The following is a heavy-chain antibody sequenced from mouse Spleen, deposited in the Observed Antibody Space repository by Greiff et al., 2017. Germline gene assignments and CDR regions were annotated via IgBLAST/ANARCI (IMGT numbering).Heavy chain of an antibody. CDR1: GYSITSGYD. Sequence: EVKLQESGPGMVKPSQSLSLTCTVTGYSITSGYDWHWIRHFPGNKLEWMGYISYSGSTNYNPSLKSRISITHDTSKNHFFLKLNSVTTEDTATYYCARDKYGYAMDYWGQGTSVTVSS. V-gene: IGHV3-1*01. CDR3: ARDKYGYAMDY. J-gene: IGHJ4*01. D-gene: IGHD1-1*01. CDR2: ISYSGST.